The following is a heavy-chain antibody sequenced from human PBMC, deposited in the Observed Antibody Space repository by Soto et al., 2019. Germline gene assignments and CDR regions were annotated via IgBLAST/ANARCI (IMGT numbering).Heavy chain of an antibody. CDR2: ISSDGNNQ. Sequence: QVQLVESGGGVVQPGTSLRLSCAASGFTSSSFVIHWVRQAPGKGLEWLAVISSDGNNQYYAGSVKGRFTISRDNSKKTLYLQVNSLRAEDTAVYFCAKERGVLDAFDIWGQGTMVTVS. CDR3: AKERGVLDAFDI. V-gene: IGHV3-30*18. D-gene: IGHD3-10*01. J-gene: IGHJ3*02. CDR1: GFTSSSFV.